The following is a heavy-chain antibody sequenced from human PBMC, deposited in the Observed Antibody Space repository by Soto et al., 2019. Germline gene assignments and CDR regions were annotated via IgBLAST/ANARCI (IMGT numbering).Heavy chain of an antibody. J-gene: IGHJ5*02. Sequence: GGSLRLSCAASGFTFSDYYMSWIRQAPGKGLEWVSYISSSGSTIYYADSVKGRFTISRDNAKNSLYLQMNSLRAEDTAVYYCARSTTVKKSNWFDPWGQGTLVTVSS. CDR3: ARSTTVKKSNWFDP. D-gene: IGHD4-17*01. CDR1: GFTFSDYY. CDR2: ISSSGSTI. V-gene: IGHV3-11*01.